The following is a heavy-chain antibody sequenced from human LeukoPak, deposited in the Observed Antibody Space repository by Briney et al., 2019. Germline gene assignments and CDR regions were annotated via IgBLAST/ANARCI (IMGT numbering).Heavy chain of an antibody. D-gene: IGHD3-22*01. Sequence: GGSLRLSCAASGFTFSSYGMHWVRQAPGEGLEWVAVISYDGSNKYYADSVKGRFTISRDNSKNTLYLQMNSLRAEDTAVYYCAKDRGDYYDSSGYSMDYWGQGTLVTVSS. J-gene: IGHJ4*02. CDR2: ISYDGSNK. CDR1: GFTFSSYG. V-gene: IGHV3-30*18. CDR3: AKDRGDYYDSSGYSMDY.